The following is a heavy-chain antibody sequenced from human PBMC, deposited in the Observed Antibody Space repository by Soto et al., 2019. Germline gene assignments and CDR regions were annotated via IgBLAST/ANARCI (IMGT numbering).Heavy chain of an antibody. CDR2: ISSSGSTI. CDR1: GFTFSSYE. J-gene: IGHJ6*02. CDR3: AGVYYDILTGYYLSAKYGMDV. Sequence: GGSLRLSCAASGFTFSSYEMNWVRQAPGKGLEWVSYISSSGSTIYYADSVKGRFTISRDNAKNSLYLQMNSLRAEDTAVYYCAGVYYDILTGYYLSAKYGMDVWGQGITVTVSS. V-gene: IGHV3-48*03. D-gene: IGHD3-9*01.